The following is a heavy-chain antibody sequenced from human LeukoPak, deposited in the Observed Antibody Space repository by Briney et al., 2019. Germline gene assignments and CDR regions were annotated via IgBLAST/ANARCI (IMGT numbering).Heavy chain of an antibody. Sequence: ASVKVSCKASGYTFTSYYMHWVRQAPGQGLEWMGIINPSGGSTSYAQKFQGRVTMTRDTSISTAYMELSRLRSDDTAVYYCASTWYSSSSSTDYWGQGTLVTVSS. CDR3: ASTWYSSSSSTDY. D-gene: IGHD6-6*01. CDR2: INPSGGST. V-gene: IGHV1-46*01. J-gene: IGHJ4*02. CDR1: GYTFTSYY.